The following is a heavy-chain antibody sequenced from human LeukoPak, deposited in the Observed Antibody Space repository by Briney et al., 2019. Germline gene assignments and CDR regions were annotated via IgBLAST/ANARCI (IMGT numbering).Heavy chain of an antibody. J-gene: IGHJ6*03. D-gene: IGHD2-15*01. CDR3: AKGVEDSGIYYYYYMDV. CDR1: GFTFSSYA. V-gene: IGHV3-23*01. CDR2: ISGSGGST. Sequence: GGSLRLSCAASGFTFSSYAMSWVRQAPGKGLEWVSAISGSGGSTYYADSVKGRFTISRDNSKNTLYLQMNGLRAEDTAVYYCAKGVEDSGIYYYYYMDVWGKGTTVTVSS.